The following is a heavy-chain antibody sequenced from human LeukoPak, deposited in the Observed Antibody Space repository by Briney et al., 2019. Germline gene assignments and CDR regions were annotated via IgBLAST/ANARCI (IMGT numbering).Heavy chain of an antibody. J-gene: IGHJ4*02. CDR3: ARGKGYSSSSGYDY. CDR2: INWNGGST. D-gene: IGHD6-6*01. Sequence: GGSLRLSCAASGLTFSRYSMNWVRHAPGKGLEWVSGINWNGGSTGYADSVKGRFTISRDNAKNSLYLQMNSLRAEDTALYYCARGKGYSSSSGYDYWGQGTLVTVSS. V-gene: IGHV3-20*04. CDR1: GLTFSRYS.